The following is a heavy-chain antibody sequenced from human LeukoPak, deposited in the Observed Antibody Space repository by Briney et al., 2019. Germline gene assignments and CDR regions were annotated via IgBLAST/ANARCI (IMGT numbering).Heavy chain of an antibody. CDR1: GCTFTSYG. CDR2: ISAYNGNT. CDR3: ARYSSCSSSSCALYGLDV. V-gene: IGHV1-18*01. D-gene: IGHD2-2*01. J-gene: IGHJ6*02. Sequence: GSVRLSCAASGCTFTSYGISWVRQAPGQGLEWMGWISAYNGNTKYAQTPQGRVTMTTDNSTSTAYMEMRSLRSDDTAVYYCARYSSCSSSSCALYGLDVWGQGTTVTVS.